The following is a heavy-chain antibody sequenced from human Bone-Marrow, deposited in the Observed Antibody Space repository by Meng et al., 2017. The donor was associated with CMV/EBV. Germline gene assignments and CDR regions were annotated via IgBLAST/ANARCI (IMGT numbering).Heavy chain of an antibody. D-gene: IGHD3-22*01. J-gene: IGHJ5*02. V-gene: IGHV4-39*07. CDR1: ISSSGYY. CDR3: ARDPGGITMIVGNWFDP. CDR2: IYYSGST. Sequence: ISSSGYYWGWIRQPPGKGLEWIGSIYYSGSTYYNPSLKSRVTISVDTSKNQFSLKLSSVTAADTAVYYCARDPGGITMIVGNWFDPWGQGTLVTVSS.